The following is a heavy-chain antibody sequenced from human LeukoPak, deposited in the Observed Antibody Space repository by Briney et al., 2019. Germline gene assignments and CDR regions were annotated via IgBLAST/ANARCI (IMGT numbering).Heavy chain of an antibody. CDR1: GFTFSSCW. J-gene: IGHJ3*02. CDR2: IKQDGSEK. CDR3: ARDPLNYYDSSGYYYGDAFDI. V-gene: IGHV3-7*01. Sequence: VGALRLSCAASGFTFSSCWMSWVRETPGEGRGWVANIKQDGSEKYYVDSVKGRFTISRDNDKNSLYLQMNSLRAADTAVYYCARDPLNYYDSSGYYYGDAFDIWGQGTMVTVSS. D-gene: IGHD3-22*01.